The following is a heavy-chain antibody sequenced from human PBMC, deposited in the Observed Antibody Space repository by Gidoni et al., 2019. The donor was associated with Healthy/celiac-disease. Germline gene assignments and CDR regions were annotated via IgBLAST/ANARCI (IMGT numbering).Heavy chain of an antibody. V-gene: IGHV3-30*18. D-gene: IGHD5-12*01. CDR1: GFTFSSYG. J-gene: IGHJ4*02. Sequence: QVQLVESGGGVVQPGRSLRLSCAASGFTFSSYGMHWVRQAPGKGLEWVAVISYDGSNKYYADSVKGRFTISRDNSKNTLYLQMNSLRAEDTAVYYCAKDKPVYRLDYYFDYWGQGTLVTVSS. CDR2: ISYDGSNK. CDR3: AKDKPVYRLDYYFDY.